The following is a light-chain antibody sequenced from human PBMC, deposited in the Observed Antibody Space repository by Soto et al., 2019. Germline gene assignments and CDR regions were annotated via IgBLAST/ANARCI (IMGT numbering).Light chain of an antibody. V-gene: IGLV2-23*03. CDR1: SSDVGSYDL. J-gene: IGLJ2*01. Sequence: QSALTQPASMSGSPGQSITISCTGTSSDVGSYDLVSWYQHHPGKAPKLMIYEGSKRPSGVSSRFSGSKSGNKASLTISGLQAEDEADYYCCSYGGSSTFAFGGGTKVTVL. CDR2: EGS. CDR3: CSYGGSSTFA.